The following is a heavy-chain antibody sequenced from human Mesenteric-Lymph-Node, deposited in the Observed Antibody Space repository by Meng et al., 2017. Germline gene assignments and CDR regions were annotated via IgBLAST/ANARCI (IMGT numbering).Heavy chain of an antibody. Sequence: GESLKISCAASGFTFSNHAMTWVRQAPGKGPEWVAAISYTGDTTYYADAVKGRFTVSRDNSRNTVYLQMNSLRGEDTAVYYCAKEEYCSSTSCQNYYYYGMDVWGQGTTVTVSS. CDR2: ISYTGDTT. J-gene: IGHJ6*02. V-gene: IGHV3-23*01. D-gene: IGHD2-2*01. CDR1: GFTFSNHA. CDR3: AKEEYCSSTSCQNYYYYGMDV.